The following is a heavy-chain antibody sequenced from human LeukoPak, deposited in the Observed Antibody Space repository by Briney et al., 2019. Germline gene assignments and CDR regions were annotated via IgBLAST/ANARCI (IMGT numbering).Heavy chain of an antibody. Sequence: SETLSLTCTVSGGSISTSTYYWGCIRQPPGKGLEGIGSIYYSGTTYYNPSLKSRVTISVDTSKNQFSLKLSSVTAADTAVYYCARGLRGYSFGPVDPWGQGTLVTVSS. V-gene: IGHV4-39*07. D-gene: IGHD5-18*01. CDR3: ARGLRGYSFGPVDP. CDR1: GGSISTSTYY. CDR2: IYYSGTT. J-gene: IGHJ5*02.